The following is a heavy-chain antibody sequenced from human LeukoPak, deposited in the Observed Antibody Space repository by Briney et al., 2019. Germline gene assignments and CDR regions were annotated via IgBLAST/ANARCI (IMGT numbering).Heavy chain of an antibody. Sequence: GGSLRLSCGASGFTFSSYAMHWVRQAPGKGLEWVAIISYDGSDKFYVDSVKGRFTISRDNSKNTLFLQMNSLRAEDTAVYYCARGQLYFDYWGQGTLVSVSS. V-gene: IGHV3-30*04. D-gene: IGHD1-1*01. CDR3: ARGQLYFDY. J-gene: IGHJ4*02. CDR1: GFTFSSYA. CDR2: ISYDGSDK.